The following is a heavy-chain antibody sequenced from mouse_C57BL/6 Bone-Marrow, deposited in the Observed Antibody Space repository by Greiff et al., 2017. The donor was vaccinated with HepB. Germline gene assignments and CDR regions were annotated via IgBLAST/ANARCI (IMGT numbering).Heavy chain of an antibody. CDR1: GYTFTDYY. Sequence: VQLVESGPELVKPGASVKISCKASGYTFTDYYINWVKQRPGQGLEWIGWIFPGSGSTYYNEKFKGKATLTVDKSSSTAYMLLSSLTSEDSAVYFCARDYYGSPWFAYWGQGTLVTVSA. V-gene: IGHV1-75*01. J-gene: IGHJ3*01. CDR2: IFPGSGST. D-gene: IGHD1-1*01. CDR3: ARDYYGSPWFAY.